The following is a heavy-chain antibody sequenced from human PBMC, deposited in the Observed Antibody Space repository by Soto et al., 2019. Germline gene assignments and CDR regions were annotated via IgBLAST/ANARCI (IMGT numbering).Heavy chain of an antibody. CDR1: GDTFTSYS. CDR2: INAGNGNT. D-gene: IGHD2-15*01. V-gene: IGHV1-3*01. CDR3: ARESQPNIVVVVAAEGGLDY. Sequence: ASVKLSCKASGDTFTSYSMHWVRQAPGQRLEWMGWINAGNGNTKYSQKFQGRVTITRDTSASTAYMELSSLRAEDTAVYYCARESQPNIVVVVAAEGGLDYWGQGTLVTVSS. J-gene: IGHJ4*02.